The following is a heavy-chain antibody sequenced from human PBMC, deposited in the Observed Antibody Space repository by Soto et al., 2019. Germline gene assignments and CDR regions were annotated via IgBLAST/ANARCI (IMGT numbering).Heavy chain of an antibody. V-gene: IGHV5-51*01. CDR2: IYPGDSDT. J-gene: IGHJ6*02. Sequence: GESLKISCKGSGYSFTSYWIGWVRQMPGKGLEWMGIIYPGDSDTRYSPSFQGQVTISADKSNSTMSLQMDSLRPEDTAVYYCAKEVFTGYDYKSFHYHVVDVWGPGTTVT. CDR3: AKEVFTGYDYKSFHYHVVDV. CDR1: GYSFTSYW. D-gene: IGHD5-12*01.